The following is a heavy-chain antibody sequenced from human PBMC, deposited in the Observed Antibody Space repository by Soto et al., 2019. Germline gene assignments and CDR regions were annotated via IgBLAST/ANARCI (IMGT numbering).Heavy chain of an antibody. Sequence: QVQLVQSGAEVKKPGSSVKVSCKASGGTFNNYPITWLRQAPVEGLEWLGGSIPIFGTANYAQKFQGRVTIRVAESTSTAYMELSSLRSEGTAVYYCARGRGYSGDDHYYYFDMDVWGQGTTVTVSS. V-gene: IGHV1-69*01. CDR3: ARGRGYSGDDHYYYFDMDV. CDR1: GGTFNNYP. CDR2: SIPIFGTA. D-gene: IGHD5-12*01. J-gene: IGHJ6*02.